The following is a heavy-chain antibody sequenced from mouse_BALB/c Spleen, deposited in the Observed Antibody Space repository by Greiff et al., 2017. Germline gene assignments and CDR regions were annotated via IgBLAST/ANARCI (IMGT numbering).Heavy chain of an antibody. CDR1: GFTFSSYA. Sequence: DVQLVESGGGLVKPGGSLKLSCAASGFTFSSYAMSWVRQSPEKRLEWVAEISSGGSYTYYPDTVTGRFTISRDNAKNTLYLEMSSLRSEDTAMYYCARDLFDYWGQGTTLTVSS. CDR2: ISSGGSYT. V-gene: IGHV5-9-4*01. J-gene: IGHJ2*01. CDR3: ARDLFDY.